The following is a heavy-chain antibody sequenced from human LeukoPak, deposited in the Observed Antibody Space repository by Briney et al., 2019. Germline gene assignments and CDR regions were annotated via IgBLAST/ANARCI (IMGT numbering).Heavy chain of an antibody. D-gene: IGHD1-1*01. CDR2: ISGTGGST. Sequence: PGGSLRLSCAASGFTFNNYAMSWVRQAPGKGLEWVSSISGTGGSTYYANSVKGRFTISRDNSKNALSLQMSSLRAEDTAVYYCVKITSVTGGDCWGQGTRLTVSS. J-gene: IGHJ4*02. CDR1: GFTFNNYA. CDR3: VKITSVTGGDC. V-gene: IGHV3-23*01.